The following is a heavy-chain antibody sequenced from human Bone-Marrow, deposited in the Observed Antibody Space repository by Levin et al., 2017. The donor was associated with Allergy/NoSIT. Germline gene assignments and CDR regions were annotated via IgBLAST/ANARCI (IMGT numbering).Heavy chain of an antibody. Sequence: GGSLRLSCAASGFTFSSYGMHWVRQAPGKGLEWVAVIWYDGSNKYYADSVKGRFTISRDNSKNTLYLQMNSLRAEDTAVYYCARGIIWFGELSHRGEFDYWGQGTLVTVSS. CDR3: ARGIIWFGELSHRGEFDY. CDR2: IWYDGSNK. V-gene: IGHV3-33*01. CDR1: GFTFSSYG. J-gene: IGHJ4*02. D-gene: IGHD3-10*01.